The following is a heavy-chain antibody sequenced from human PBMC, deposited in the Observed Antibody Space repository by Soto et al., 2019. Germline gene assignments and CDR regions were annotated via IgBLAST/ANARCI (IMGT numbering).Heavy chain of an antibody. J-gene: IGHJ4*02. V-gene: IGHV3-20*04. D-gene: IGHD3-9*01. CDR3: ARQAQYYDILTGYYGADFDY. CDR1: GFTFDDYG. CDR2: INWNGGST. Sequence: PGGSLRLSCAASGFTFDDYGMSWVRQAPGKGLEWVSGINWNGGSTGYADSVKGRFTISRDNAKNSLYLQMNSLRAEDTALYYCARQAQYYDILTGYYGADFDYWGQGTLVNVSS.